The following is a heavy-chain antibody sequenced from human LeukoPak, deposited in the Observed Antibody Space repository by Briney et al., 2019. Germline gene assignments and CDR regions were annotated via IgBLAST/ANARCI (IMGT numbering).Heavy chain of an antibody. Sequence: GASVKVSCKASGYTFTGYYMHWVRQAPGQGLEWMGWINPNSGGTNYAQKFQGRVTMTRDTSISTAYMELSRLRSDDTAVYYCARENGDSGWFFDYWGQGTLITVSS. CDR2: INPNSGGT. CDR1: GYTFTGYY. CDR3: ARENGDSGWFFDY. V-gene: IGHV1-2*02. J-gene: IGHJ4*02. D-gene: IGHD6-19*01.